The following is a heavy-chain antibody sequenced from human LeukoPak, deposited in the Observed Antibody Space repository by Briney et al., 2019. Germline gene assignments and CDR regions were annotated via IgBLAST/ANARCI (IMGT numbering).Heavy chain of an antibody. V-gene: IGHV3-21*01. D-gene: IGHD3-22*01. CDR1: GFTFSSYS. CDR3: ARGSSGYLSN. CDR2: ISSSSSYI. Sequence: GGSLRLSCAASGFTFSSYSMNWVRQAPGKGLEWVSSISSSSSYIYYADSVKGRFTISRDNAKNSLYLQMNSLGAEDTAVYYCARGSSGYLSNWGQGTLVTVSS. J-gene: IGHJ4*02.